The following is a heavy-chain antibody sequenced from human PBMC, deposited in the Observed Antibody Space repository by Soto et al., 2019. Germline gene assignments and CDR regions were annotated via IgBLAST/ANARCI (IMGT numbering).Heavy chain of an antibody. J-gene: IGHJ5*01. V-gene: IGHV4-39*01. CDR3: GRVVEGATRHTDLDS. D-gene: IGHD2-21*01. Sequence: PSETLSLTCSVSGGSINSSSYFWGWIRQPPGKGLEFIGTVYYSGGAHYNSSLKSRVTISVDTANNQVSLRMRSLTAADTAVYYCGRVVEGATRHTDLDSWGQGTLVTVSS. CDR2: VYYSGGA. CDR1: GGSINSSSYF.